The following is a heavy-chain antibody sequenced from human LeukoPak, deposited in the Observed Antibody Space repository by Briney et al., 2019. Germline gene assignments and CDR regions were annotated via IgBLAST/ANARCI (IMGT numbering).Heavy chain of an antibody. D-gene: IGHD2-2*01. CDR1: GGTFTDYY. J-gene: IGHJ4*02. Sequence: ASVKVSCKASGGTFTDYYLHWVRQAPGQGFEWMGWINPNSDDTNYAQKFQGRVTMTRDASISTAHMEMSRLRSDDTAVYYCARANFLYCSSTTCLFDYWGQGTLVTVSS. V-gene: IGHV1-2*02. CDR3: ARANFLYCSSTTCLFDY. CDR2: INPNSDDT.